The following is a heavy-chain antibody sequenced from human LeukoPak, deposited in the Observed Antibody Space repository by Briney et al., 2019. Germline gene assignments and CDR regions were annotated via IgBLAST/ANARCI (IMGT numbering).Heavy chain of an antibody. CDR1: GGSISSYY. Sequence: PSETLSLTCTVSGGSISSYYWSWIRQPAGKGLEWIGRIYTSGSTNYNPSLKSRVTMSVDTSKNQFSLKLSSVTAADTAVYYCARGGYSYGYYYYGMDVWGQGTTVTVS. V-gene: IGHV4-4*07. D-gene: IGHD5-18*01. CDR3: ARGGYSYGYYYYGMDV. CDR2: IYTSGST. J-gene: IGHJ6*02.